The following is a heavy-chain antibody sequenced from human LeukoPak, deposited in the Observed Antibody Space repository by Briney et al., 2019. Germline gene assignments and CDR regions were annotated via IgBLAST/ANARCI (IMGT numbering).Heavy chain of an antibody. D-gene: IGHD2-15*01. CDR3: SAERAATIVDY. V-gene: IGHV4-39*01. J-gene: IGHJ4*02. Sequence: AETLSLTCTVSGGSISSTTYYWGWLRQPPGKGLEWVGSIYGTGGTYDNPSLKSQDTISLDPSKHQSSLSLTSVTAADAAVYCCSAERAATIVDYWGQGTLVTVPS. CDR1: GGSISSTTYY. CDR2: IYGTGGT.